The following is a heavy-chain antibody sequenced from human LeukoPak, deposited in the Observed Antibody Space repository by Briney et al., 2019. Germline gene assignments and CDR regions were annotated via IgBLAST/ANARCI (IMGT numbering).Heavy chain of an antibody. CDR3: ARDTLEYSNSPDALDI. CDR2: INQDGSDK. Sequence: GGSLRLSCAASGFTFSSYWMSWVRQAPGKGLEWVAKINQDGSDKYYVDSVKGRFTISRDNAKNSLYMQMESLRDEDTAIYYCARDTLEYSNSPDALDIWGQGTMVTVSS. D-gene: IGHD4-23*01. CDR1: GFTFSSYW. V-gene: IGHV3-7*01. J-gene: IGHJ3*02.